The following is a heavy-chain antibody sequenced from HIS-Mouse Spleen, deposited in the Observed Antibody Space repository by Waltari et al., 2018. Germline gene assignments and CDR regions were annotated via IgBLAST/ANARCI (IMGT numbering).Heavy chain of an antibody. CDR1: GFTFSSYA. V-gene: IGHV3-30-3*01. Sequence: QVQLVESGGGVVQPGRSLRLSCAASGFTFSSYAMHWVRQAPGKGLEGLAVKSYDGSNKYSAASVKGRFTISRDNSKNTLYLQMNSLGAEDTAVYYCARVVGIVATDDAFDIWGQGTMVTVSS. J-gene: IGHJ3*02. D-gene: IGHD5-12*01. CDR2: KSYDGSNK. CDR3: ARVVGIVATDDAFDI.